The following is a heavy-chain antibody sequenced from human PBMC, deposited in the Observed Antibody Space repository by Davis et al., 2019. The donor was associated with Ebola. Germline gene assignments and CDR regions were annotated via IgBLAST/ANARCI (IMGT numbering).Heavy chain of an antibody. CDR2: IYPGDSDT. V-gene: IGHV5-51*01. J-gene: IGHJ4*02. CDR3: ARRYCTGTSCYVDY. D-gene: IGHD2-2*01. Sequence: GESLKISCKASGYSFSTYWIGWVRQKPGKGLEWMGIIYPGDSDTRYNPSFQGQVTISADKSSSTAYLQWSSLKASDTAMYFCARRYCTGTSCYVDYWGQGTLVTVSS. CDR1: GYSFSTYW.